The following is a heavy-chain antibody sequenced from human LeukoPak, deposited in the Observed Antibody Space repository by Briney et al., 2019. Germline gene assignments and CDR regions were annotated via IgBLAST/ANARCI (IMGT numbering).Heavy chain of an antibody. J-gene: IGHJ5*02. CDR1: GGSISSYY. Sequence: PSETLSLTCTVSGGSISSYYWSWIRQPPGKGLEWIGYIFDSGNTNYNPSLKSRVTISVDTSKSQFSLRLSSVTAADTAVYYCARHRSGSSWFAPWGQGTLVTVSS. D-gene: IGHD6-19*01. CDR3: ARHRSGSSWFAP. V-gene: IGHV4-59*08. CDR2: IFDSGNT.